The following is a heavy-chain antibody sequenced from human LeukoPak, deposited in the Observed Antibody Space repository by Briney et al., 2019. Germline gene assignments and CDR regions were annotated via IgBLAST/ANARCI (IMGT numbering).Heavy chain of an antibody. Sequence: GGSLRLSCAASGFSVSSFSMTWVRQAPGKGLEWVSVIYSAGVTYYADSVRGRFTISRDNSKNTLYLQMTSLRAEDTAVYYCARTNYFDSGGYWPFDFWGQGTLVTVSS. J-gene: IGHJ4*02. D-gene: IGHD3-22*01. V-gene: IGHV3-53*01. CDR2: IYSAGVT. CDR3: ARTNYFDSGGYWPFDF. CDR1: GFSVSSFS.